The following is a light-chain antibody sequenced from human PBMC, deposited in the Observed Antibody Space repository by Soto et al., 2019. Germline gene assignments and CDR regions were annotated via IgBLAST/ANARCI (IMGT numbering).Light chain of an antibody. CDR2: GAS. V-gene: IGKV3-20*01. Sequence: EIVLTQSPGTLSLSPGERATLSCRASQSVSSSYLAWYQQKPGQAPRLLIYGASSRATGVPARFSGSGSGTDFTLTISSLQPDDVATYYCQQYNSYWTFGQGTKVDIK. CDR3: QQYNSYWT. J-gene: IGKJ1*01. CDR1: QSVSSSY.